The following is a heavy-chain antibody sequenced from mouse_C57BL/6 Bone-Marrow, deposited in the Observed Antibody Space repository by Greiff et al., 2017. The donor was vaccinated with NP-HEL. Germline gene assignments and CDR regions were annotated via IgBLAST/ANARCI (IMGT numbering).Heavy chain of an antibody. CDR1: GYSFTGYY. V-gene: IGHV1-42*01. CDR2: INPSTGGT. Sequence: EVKLVESGPELVKPGASVKISCKASGYSFTGYYMNWVKQSPEKSLEWIGEINPSTGGTTYNQKFKAKATLTVDKSSSTAYMQLKSLTSEDSAVYYCARGWDRAYWGQGTLVTVSA. CDR3: ARGWDRAY. D-gene: IGHD3-3*01. J-gene: IGHJ3*01.